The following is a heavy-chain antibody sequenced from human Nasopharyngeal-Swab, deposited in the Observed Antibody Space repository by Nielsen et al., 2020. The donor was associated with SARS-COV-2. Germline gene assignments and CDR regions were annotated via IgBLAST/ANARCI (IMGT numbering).Heavy chain of an antibody. D-gene: IGHD6-19*01. J-gene: IGHJ4*02. CDR3: AKSGGGWYQGD. CDR2: IWYDGSNK. V-gene: IGHV3-33*06. Sequence: GESLKISCAASGFTFSSYGMHWVRQAPGKGLEWVAVIWYDGSNKYYADSVKGRFTISRDNSKNTLCLQMNSLRADDTAVYYCAKSGGGWYQGDWGQGTLVTVSS. CDR1: GFTFSSYG.